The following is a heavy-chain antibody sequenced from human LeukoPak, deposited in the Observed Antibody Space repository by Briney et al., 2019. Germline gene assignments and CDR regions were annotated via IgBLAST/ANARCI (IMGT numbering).Heavy chain of an antibody. CDR2: IYTSGST. J-gene: IGHJ4*02. Sequence: SETLSLTCTASGGSLYCYDTRWVRQPAGKGLEWIGHIYTSGSTNYNPSLKSRVIMSVVTFKNQFSLELTSLTAADTIFLCCPRVSLNYYGPFDYWGQGTLVTVSS. CDR1: GGSLYCYD. D-gene: IGHD1-26*01. V-gene: IGHV4-4*07. CDR3: PRVSLNYYGPFDY.